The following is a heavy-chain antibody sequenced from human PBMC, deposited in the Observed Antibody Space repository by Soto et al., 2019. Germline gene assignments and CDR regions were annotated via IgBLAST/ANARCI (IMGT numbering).Heavy chain of an antibody. CDR1: GNSISSSNW. V-gene: IGHV4-4*02. Sequence: ASETLSLTCAVSGNSISSSNWWSWVRQPPGKGLEWIGEIHHTGSTNYNLSLKSRVTISVDKSKNQFSLTLTSGTAADTAVYYCARARKATYITGGFDSWGQGTLVTVSS. CDR3: ARARKATYITGGFDS. D-gene: IGHD3-3*01. CDR2: IHHTGST. J-gene: IGHJ4*02.